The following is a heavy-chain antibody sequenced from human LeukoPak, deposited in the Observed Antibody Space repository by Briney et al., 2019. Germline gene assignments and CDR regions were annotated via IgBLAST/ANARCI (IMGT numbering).Heavy chain of an antibody. Sequence: GGSLRLSCGASGFTFSSYGMHWVRQAPDKGLEWVAFIRYDGSNKNYADSVKGRFTISRDNSKNTLYLQMNSLRAEDTAVYYCAKVYEYGDNDWFDSWDQGTLVTVSS. J-gene: IGHJ5*01. CDR1: GFTFSSYG. CDR3: AKVYEYGDNDWFDS. CDR2: IRYDGSNK. V-gene: IGHV3-30*02. D-gene: IGHD4-17*01.